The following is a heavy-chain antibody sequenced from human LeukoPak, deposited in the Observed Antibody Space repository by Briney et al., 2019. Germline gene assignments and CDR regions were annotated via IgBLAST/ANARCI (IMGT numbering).Heavy chain of an antibody. Sequence: PGGSLRLSCAASGFTFSGFAIHWVRQAPGEGLKWVSGILTSGGTYYADSVKGRFTISRDNSKNTLYLQMNSLRADDTALYYCAKDRIYADGLWDFDYWGQGTLVTVSS. V-gene: IGHV3-23*01. CDR3: AKDRIYADGLWDFDY. CDR2: ILTSGGT. J-gene: IGHJ4*02. CDR1: GFTFSGFA. D-gene: IGHD3-10*01.